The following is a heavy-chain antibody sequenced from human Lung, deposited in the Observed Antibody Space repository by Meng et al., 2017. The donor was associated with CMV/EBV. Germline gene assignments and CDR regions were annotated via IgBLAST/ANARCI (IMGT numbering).Heavy chain of an antibody. Sequence: GESLKISCAASGFTFSSYGMHWVRQASGKELEWVAFIRYDGSNKYYADSVKGRFTISRDNSKNTLYLQMNSLRAEDTAVYYCARSERYFDWLPFDYWGQGTLVTVSS. CDR2: IRYDGSNK. J-gene: IGHJ4*02. V-gene: IGHV3-30*02. D-gene: IGHD3-9*01. CDR3: ARSERYFDWLPFDY. CDR1: GFTFSSYG.